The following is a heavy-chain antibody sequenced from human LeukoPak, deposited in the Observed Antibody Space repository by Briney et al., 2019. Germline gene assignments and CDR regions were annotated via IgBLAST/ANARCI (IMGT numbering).Heavy chain of an antibody. CDR3: ARDSCSSTSSYFYY. J-gene: IGHJ4*02. CDR1: GFTFSSYS. CDR2: ISSSSSYI. D-gene: IGHD2-2*01. V-gene: IGHV3-21*01. Sequence: GGSLRLSCAASGFTFSSYSMKWVRQAPGKGLEWVSSISSSSSYIYYEDSVKGRFTISRDNAKNSLYLQMNSLRAEDTAVYYCARDSCSSTSSYFYYWGQGTLVTVSS.